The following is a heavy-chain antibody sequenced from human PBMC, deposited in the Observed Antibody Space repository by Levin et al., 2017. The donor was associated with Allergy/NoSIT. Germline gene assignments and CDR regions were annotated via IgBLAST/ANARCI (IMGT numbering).Heavy chain of an antibody. D-gene: IGHD6-6*01. Sequence: TGGSLRLSCAASGFTFSSYAMHWVRQAPGKGLEWVAIISYDGANTYYADSVKGRFTISRDNSKNTLFVQMNSLRAEDTAVYYCARRSGLQYSRSPGAFDIWGQGTMVSVSS. CDR3: ARRSGLQYSRSPGAFDI. CDR2: ISYDGANT. CDR1: GFTFSSYA. J-gene: IGHJ3*02. V-gene: IGHV3-30-3*01.